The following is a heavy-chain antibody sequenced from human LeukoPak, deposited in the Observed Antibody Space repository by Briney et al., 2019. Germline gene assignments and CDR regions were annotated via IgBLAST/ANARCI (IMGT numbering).Heavy chain of an antibody. CDR2: ISAYNGNT. Sequence: VASVKVSCKASGYTFTSYGISWVRQAPGQGLEWMGWISAYNGNTNYAQKLQGRVTMTTDTSTSTAYMELRSLRSDDTAVYYCARDSTGIAVAGNSPDFDYWGQGTLVTVSS. V-gene: IGHV1-18*01. J-gene: IGHJ4*02. CDR3: ARDSTGIAVAGNSPDFDY. CDR1: GYTFTSYG. D-gene: IGHD6-19*01.